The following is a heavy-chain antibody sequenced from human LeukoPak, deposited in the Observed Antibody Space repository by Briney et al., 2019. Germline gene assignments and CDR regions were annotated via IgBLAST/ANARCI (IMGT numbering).Heavy chain of an antibody. Sequence: ASVKVSCKASGYPLSSYYMHWVRQAPGQGPEWMGIINPSGGSTSYAQKFQGRVTMTRDTSTSTVYMELSSLRSEDTAVYYCARGGSFAAYFDYWGQGTLVTVSS. V-gene: IGHV1-46*01. CDR2: INPSGGST. CDR3: ARGGSFAAYFDY. CDR1: GYPLSSYY. J-gene: IGHJ4*02. D-gene: IGHD2-15*01.